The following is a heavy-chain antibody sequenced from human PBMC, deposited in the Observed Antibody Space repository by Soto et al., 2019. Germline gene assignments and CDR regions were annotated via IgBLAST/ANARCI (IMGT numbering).Heavy chain of an antibody. J-gene: IGHJ5*02. CDR3: TRGRYCTDASCYNSRFDP. CDR1: GFTFSNYW. D-gene: IGHD2-15*01. CDR2: INSDGSST. Sequence: GGSLRLSCAASGFTFSNYWMNWVRQVSGKGLEWVSYINSDGSSTRYADSVKGRFTISRDNAKNTLFLQADSLRAEDTAVYYCTRGRYCTDASCYNSRFDPWGQGTLVTVSS. V-gene: IGHV3-74*01.